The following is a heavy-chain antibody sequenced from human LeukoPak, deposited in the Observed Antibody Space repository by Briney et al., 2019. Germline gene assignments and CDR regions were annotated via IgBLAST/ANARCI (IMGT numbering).Heavy chain of an antibody. CDR2: ISSSSSTI. CDR3: ARARIAAAGTREGFDY. V-gene: IGHV3-48*01. D-gene: IGHD6-13*01. J-gene: IGHJ4*02. CDR1: GFTFSSYS. Sequence: GGSLRLSCAASGFTFSSYSMNWVRQAPGKGLEWVSYISSSSSTIYYADSVKGRFTISRDNAKNSLYLQMNSLRAEDTAVYYCARARIAAAGTREGFDYWGQGTLVTVSS.